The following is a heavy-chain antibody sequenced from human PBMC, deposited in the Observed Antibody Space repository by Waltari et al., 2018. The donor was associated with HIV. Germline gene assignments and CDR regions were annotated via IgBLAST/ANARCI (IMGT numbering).Heavy chain of an antibody. CDR1: GLPFVDFP. Sequence: EMQLVESGGGLVQPGGSLRLSCAASGLPFVDFPMNWVRQAPGKGLEWVSYIDSSSSVVHYSDSVKGRFTISRDNAKRSLFLQMNSLRAEDTALYYCVRPATVTSDGFDYWGQGTLVTVSS. D-gene: IGHD4-17*01. CDR2: IDSSSSVV. CDR3: VRPATVTSDGFDY. J-gene: IGHJ4*02. V-gene: IGHV3-48*01.